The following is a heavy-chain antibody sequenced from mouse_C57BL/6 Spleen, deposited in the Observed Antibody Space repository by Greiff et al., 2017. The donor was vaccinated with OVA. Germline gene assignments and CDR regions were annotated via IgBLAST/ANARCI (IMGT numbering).Heavy chain of an antibody. CDR1: GYAFSSSW. Sequence: VHLVESGPELVKPGASVKISCKASGYAFSSSWMNWVKPRPGKGLEWIGRIYPGDGDTKYNGKFKGKATLTADKSSSTAYMQLSSLTSEDSAVYFCARMGLYDYDGPFAYWGQGTLVTVSA. D-gene: IGHD2-4*01. V-gene: IGHV1-82*01. J-gene: IGHJ3*01. CDR2: IYPGDGDT. CDR3: ARMGLYDYDGPFAY.